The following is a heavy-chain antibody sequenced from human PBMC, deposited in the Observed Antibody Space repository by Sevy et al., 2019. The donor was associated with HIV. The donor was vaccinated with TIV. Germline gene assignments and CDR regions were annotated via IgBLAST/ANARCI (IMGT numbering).Heavy chain of an antibody. J-gene: IGHJ6*02. CDR2: FDPEDGET. CDR1: GYTLTELS. CDR3: AIFAIPTYSDTHYYYYGMDV. D-gene: IGHD4-4*01. Sequence: ASVKVSCKVSGYTLTELSMHWVRQAPGKGLEWMGGFDPEDGETIYAQKFQGRVTMTEDTSTDTAYMELSSLRSEDTAVYYCAIFAIPTYSDTHYYYYGMDVWGQGTTVTVSS. V-gene: IGHV1-24*01.